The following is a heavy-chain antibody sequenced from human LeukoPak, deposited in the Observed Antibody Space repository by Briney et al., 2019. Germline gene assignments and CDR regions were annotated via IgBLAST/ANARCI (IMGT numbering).Heavy chain of an antibody. CDR3: ARAFSAWPHAFDI. J-gene: IGHJ3*02. V-gene: IGHV4-59*01. Sequence: SETLSLTCTVSGGYMSTYYWGWVRQPPGKGLEWIGYISYSGSTTYHPSLNSRVTISLDTSKNQFSLMVTSVTVADTAVYFCARAFSAWPHAFDIWGRGTMVTVSS. CDR1: GGYMSTYY. D-gene: IGHD6-19*01. CDR2: ISYSGST.